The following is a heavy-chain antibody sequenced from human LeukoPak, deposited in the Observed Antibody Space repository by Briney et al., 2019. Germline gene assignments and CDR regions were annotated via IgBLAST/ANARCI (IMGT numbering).Heavy chain of an antibody. D-gene: IGHD6-19*01. J-gene: IGHJ4*02. CDR1: GYFISSGYY. CDR2: IDHSGST. Sequence: SETLSLTCTVSGYFISSGYYWGWIRQPSGKGLQWIWSIDHSGSTYYNPSLKSRVTISVDTSKNQFSLKLSSVTAADTAVYYCARTSSSGLVGGYYFDYWGQGTLVTVSS. V-gene: IGHV4-38-2*02. CDR3: ARTSSSGLVGGYYFDY.